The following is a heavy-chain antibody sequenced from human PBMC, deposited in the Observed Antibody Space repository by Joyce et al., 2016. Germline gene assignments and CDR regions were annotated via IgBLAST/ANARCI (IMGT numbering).Heavy chain of an antibody. Sequence: VQLQQSGAGLLKPSETLSLTCAVSAGSFSGYYWRWIRQSPGKGLEWIGEINHGGSTYYNPSFNNRRTMSVDTSKKLVSLILTSVTAADTAVYYCARVNDSSGSRDYYYYNLDVWGQGTTVIVSS. V-gene: IGHV4-34*02. CDR3: ARVNDSSGSRDYYYYNLDV. CDR2: INHGGST. D-gene: IGHD3-10*01. J-gene: IGHJ6*02. CDR1: AGSFSGYY.